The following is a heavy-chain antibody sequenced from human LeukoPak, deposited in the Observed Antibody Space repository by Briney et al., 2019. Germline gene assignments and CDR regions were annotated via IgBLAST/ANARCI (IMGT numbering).Heavy chain of an antibody. CDR3: AYVSGDSMGYFDG. D-gene: IGHD6-19*01. CDR2: IFYSGHT. CDR1: GGSTNSVGYY. Sequence: NSSETLSLTCTVSGGSTNSVGYYWSWIRQHPGKGLEWIGYIFYSGHTYYNPSLKSRLTISLDTSKSQFSLNLRSVSAADTAVYYCAYVSGDSMGYFDGWGQGSLVVVSS. V-gene: IGHV4-31*03. J-gene: IGHJ4*02.